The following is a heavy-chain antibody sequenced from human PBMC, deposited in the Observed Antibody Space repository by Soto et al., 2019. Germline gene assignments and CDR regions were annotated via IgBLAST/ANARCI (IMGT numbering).Heavy chain of an antibody. V-gene: IGHV1-8*01. CDR1: GYTFTSYD. D-gene: IGHD2-2*01. CDR2: MNPNSGNT. Sequence: QVQLVQSGAEVKKPGASVKVSCKASGYTFTSYDINWVRQATGQGREWMGWMNPNSGNTSYTQKFQGRVTMTSNTSRTTAYIELSRLRSEDTAVYYCAREAAALGNAYWGQGALVNVSS. CDR3: AREAAALGNAY. J-gene: IGHJ4*02.